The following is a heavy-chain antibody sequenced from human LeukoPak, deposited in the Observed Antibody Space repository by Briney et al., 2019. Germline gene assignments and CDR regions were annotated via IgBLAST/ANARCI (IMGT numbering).Heavy chain of an antibody. CDR2: ISYDGGNK. J-gene: IGHJ4*02. CDR1: GFTFSTYV. V-gene: IGHV3-30*04. CDR3: AMRAVAGSPVNYFDY. Sequence: GRSLRLSCAASGFTFSTYVMHWVRQAPGKGLEWVAVISYDGGNKYYADSVKGRFTISRDNSKNTLYLQLDSLRAEDTAVYYCAMRAVAGSPVNYFDYWGQGTLVTVSS. D-gene: IGHD6-19*01.